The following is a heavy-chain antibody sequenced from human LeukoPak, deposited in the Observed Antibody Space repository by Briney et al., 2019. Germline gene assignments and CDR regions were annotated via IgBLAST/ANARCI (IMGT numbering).Heavy chain of an antibody. J-gene: IGHJ4*02. V-gene: IGHV4-34*01. CDR2: INHSGST. D-gene: IGHD3-10*01. CDR1: GGSFCGYY. Sequence: SETLSFTCAVYGGSFCGYYWSWIRQTPGKGLEWIGEINHSGSTNYHPSLKSRVTISVDTSKNQFSLKLSSVTAADTSVYYCARGRRITMVRGVRGTDDYWGQGTLVTVSS. CDR3: ARGRRITMVRGVRGTDDY.